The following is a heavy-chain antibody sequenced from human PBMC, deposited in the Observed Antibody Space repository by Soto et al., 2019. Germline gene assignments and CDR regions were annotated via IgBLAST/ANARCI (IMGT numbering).Heavy chain of an antibody. CDR2: ISSSLGHT. D-gene: IGHD1-1*01. CDR1: RFDFGYFH. V-gene: IGHV3-11*03. J-gene: IGHJ4*02. Sequence: GGSRILSRAGSRFDFGYFHILLVRQAPGKGLEWISYISSSLGHTDYADSVKGRFTISRDNAKSSVFLEMSDLRSDDTAVYYCAANWNFGLNFWGQGTLV. CDR3: AANWNFGLNF.